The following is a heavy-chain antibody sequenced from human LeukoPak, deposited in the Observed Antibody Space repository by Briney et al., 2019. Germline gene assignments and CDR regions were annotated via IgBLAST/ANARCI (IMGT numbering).Heavy chain of an antibody. V-gene: IGHV5-51*01. J-gene: IGHJ6*02. Sequence: GESLKISCKGSGYSFTSHWIGWVRQMPGKGLGWMGIIYPGDSDTKYSPSFQGQVTISTDKSISTAYLQWNSLKASDTAMYYCAKRGGTGAPFYGMDVWGQGTTVTVSS. D-gene: IGHD1-1*01. CDR3: AKRGGTGAPFYGMDV. CDR2: IYPGDSDT. CDR1: GYSFTSHW.